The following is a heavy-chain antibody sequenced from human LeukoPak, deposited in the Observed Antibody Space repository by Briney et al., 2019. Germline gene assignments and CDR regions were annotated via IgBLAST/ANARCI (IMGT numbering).Heavy chain of an antibody. Sequence: GASVKVSCKASGYTFTSYGISWVRQAPGQGLEWMGWISAYNGNTNYAQKLQGRVTTTTDTSTSTAYMELRSLRSDDTAVYYCARDLAGWFGELLPDYWGQGTLVTVSS. CDR2: ISAYNGNT. J-gene: IGHJ4*02. D-gene: IGHD3-10*01. CDR1: GYTFTSYG. CDR3: ARDLAGWFGELLPDY. V-gene: IGHV1-18*04.